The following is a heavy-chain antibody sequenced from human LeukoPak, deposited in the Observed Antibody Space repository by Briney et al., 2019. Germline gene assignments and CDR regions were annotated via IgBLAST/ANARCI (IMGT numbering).Heavy chain of an antibody. Sequence: GPSVTLSLTASGYTFTIYAMHWVRQAPGQRHGLMGWINAGNGNTKYAKKFQGRVTITRDTSASTAYMELSSLRSEDTAVDYCARAPTIFGVVTQRGDWFDPWGQGTLVTVSS. V-gene: IGHV1-3*01. CDR1: GYTFTIYA. J-gene: IGHJ5*02. D-gene: IGHD3-3*01. CDR2: INAGNGNT. CDR3: ARAPTIFGVVTQRGDWFDP.